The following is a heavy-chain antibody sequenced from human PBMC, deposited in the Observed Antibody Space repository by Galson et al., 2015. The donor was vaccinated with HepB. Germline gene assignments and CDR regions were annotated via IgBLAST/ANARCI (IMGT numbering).Heavy chain of an antibody. CDR3: TRDFRSATCGD. D-gene: IGHD3-3*01. Sequence: SLRLSCAASGFTFSDYYMSWIRQAPGKGLEWVAYIRSGDTFYADSVKGRFTISRDNAKNSLFLQMNSLTAEDTAVYYCTRDFRSATCGDWGPRTLGTVSS. V-gene: IGHV3-11*01. CDR1: GFTFSDYY. CDR2: IRSGDT. J-gene: IGHJ4*02.